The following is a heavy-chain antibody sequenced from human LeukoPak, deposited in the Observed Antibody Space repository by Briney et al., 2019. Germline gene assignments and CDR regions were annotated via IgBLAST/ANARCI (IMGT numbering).Heavy chain of an antibody. CDR3: ARERLTRAYYFDY. J-gene: IGHJ4*02. CDR1: GGSISNSSYY. Sequence: SETLSLTCTVSGGSISNSSYYWGWIRQPPGKGLEWIGSIYYSGSTYYNPSLKSRVTISVDTSKNQFSLKLSSVTAADTAVYYCARERLTRAYYFDYWGQGTLVTVSS. V-gene: IGHV4-39*07. D-gene: IGHD3-16*01. CDR2: IYYSGST.